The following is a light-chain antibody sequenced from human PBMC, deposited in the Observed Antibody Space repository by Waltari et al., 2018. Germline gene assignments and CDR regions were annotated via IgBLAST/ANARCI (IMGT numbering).Light chain of an antibody. CDR2: EDS. Sequence: SYELTQPPSVSVSPGQTARIPCSGDASPKQYTYWYQQKSGQAPGLVIYEDSDRPSGIPERFSGSSSGTMATLTISGAQVEDEADYYCYSTDTSGNHRVFGGGTKLTVL. J-gene: IGLJ3*02. CDR3: YSTDTSGNHRV. CDR1: ASPKQY. V-gene: IGLV3-10*01.